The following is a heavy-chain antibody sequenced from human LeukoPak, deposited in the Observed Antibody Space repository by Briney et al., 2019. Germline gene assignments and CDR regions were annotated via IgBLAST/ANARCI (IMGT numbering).Heavy chain of an antibody. D-gene: IGHD1-1*01. CDR2: INPNSGGT. CDR1: GYTFTGYY. CDR3: ARGGPPTGTPDN. V-gene: IGHV1-2*02. Sequence: ASVKVSCKASGYTFTGYYMHWVRQAPGQGLEWMGWINPNSGGTNYAQKLQGRVTMTRDTSISTAYMELSRLRSDDTAVYYCARGGPPTGTPDNWGQGTLVTVSS. J-gene: IGHJ4*02.